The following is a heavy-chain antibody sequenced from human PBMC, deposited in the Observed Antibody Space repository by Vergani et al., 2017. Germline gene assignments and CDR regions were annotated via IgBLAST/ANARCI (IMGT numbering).Heavy chain of an antibody. CDR1: GYSFTSYW. D-gene: IGHD6-19*01. CDR2: IYPGDSDT. V-gene: IGHV5-51*01. J-gene: IGHJ6*02. Sequence: EVPLVQSGAAVKKPGESLKISCKGSGYSFTSYWIGWVRQMPGKGLEWMGIIYPGDSDTRYSPSFQGQVTISADKSISTAYLQWSSLKASDTAMYYCARVGSGIAVAGYRYYYGMDVWGQGTTVTVSS. CDR3: ARVGSGIAVAGYRYYYGMDV.